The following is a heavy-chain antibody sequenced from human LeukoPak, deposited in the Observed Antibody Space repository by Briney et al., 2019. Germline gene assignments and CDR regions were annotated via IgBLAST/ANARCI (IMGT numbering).Heavy chain of an antibody. J-gene: IGHJ4*02. CDR1: GFTFSSYA. V-gene: IGHV3-23*01. CDR3: AKNSGWPGEVDY. Sequence: GGSLRLSCAASGFTFSSYAMSWVRQAPGKGVEWVSAISGSGGSTYYADSVKGRFTISRDNSKNTLYLQMNSLRAEDTAVYYCAKNSGWPGEVDYWGQGTLVTVSS. CDR2: ISGSGGST. D-gene: IGHD6-19*01.